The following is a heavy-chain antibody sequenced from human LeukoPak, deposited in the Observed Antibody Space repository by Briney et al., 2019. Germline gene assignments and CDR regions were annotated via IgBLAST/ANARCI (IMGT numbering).Heavy chain of an antibody. CDR1: GFTFSSFS. CDR2: LSTSGAAT. V-gene: IGHV3-23*01. D-gene: IGHD4-23*01. J-gene: IGHJ4*02. CDR3: AKERKLLPFDC. Sequence: GGSLRLSCAASGFTFSSFSMNWVRQAPGKGLEWVSTLSTSGAATYYADSVKGRFTISRDNSKNTLYLQMNSLRAEDTAVYYCAKERKLLPFDCWGQGTLVTVSS.